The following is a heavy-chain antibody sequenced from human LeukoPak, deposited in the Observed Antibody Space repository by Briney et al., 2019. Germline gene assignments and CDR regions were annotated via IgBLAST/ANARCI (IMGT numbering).Heavy chain of an antibody. CDR1: GFTFSDYA. V-gene: IGHV3-23*05. D-gene: IGHD4-11*01. CDR3: ARSVPDYTRFDY. J-gene: IGHJ4*02. Sequence: GGSLRLSCVASGFTFSDYAMNWVRQAPGKGLEWVSTFKTKYNQVYYAESVRGRFTISTDNSKKTVYLQMNSLRAEDTALYYCARSVPDYTRFDYWGQGTLVTVSS. CDR2: FKTKYNQV.